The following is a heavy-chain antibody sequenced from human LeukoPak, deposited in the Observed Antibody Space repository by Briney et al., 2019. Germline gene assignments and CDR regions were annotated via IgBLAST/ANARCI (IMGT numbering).Heavy chain of an antibody. CDR3: ARVDRPYFDY. J-gene: IGHJ4*02. CDR2: ISYDGSNK. CDR1: GFTFSSYA. V-gene: IGHV3-30*04. Sequence: GGSLRLSCAASGFTFSSYAMHWVRQAPGKGLEWVAVISYDGSNKYYADSVKGRFTISRDNSKNTLYLQMNSLRAEDTAVYYCARVDRPYFDYWGQGTLVTVSS.